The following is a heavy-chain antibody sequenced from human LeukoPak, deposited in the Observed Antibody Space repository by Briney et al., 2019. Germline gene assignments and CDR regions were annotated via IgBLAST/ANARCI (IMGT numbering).Heavy chain of an antibody. CDR2: ISSTGGTT. V-gene: IGHV3-23*01. CDR1: GFSFSSYG. D-gene: IGHD3-22*01. J-gene: IGHJ5*02. Sequence: GGSLRLSCAASGFSFSSYGMSWVRQAPGKGLEWVSAISSTGGTTYYADSVKGRFTISRDNAKNTLNLQVNSLRAEDTAVYYCARDLGQYYDTSDNWFDPWGQGTLVTVSS. CDR3: ARDLGQYYDTSDNWFDP.